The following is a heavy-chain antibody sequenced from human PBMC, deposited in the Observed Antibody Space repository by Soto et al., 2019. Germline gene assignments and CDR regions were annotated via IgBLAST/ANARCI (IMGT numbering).Heavy chain of an antibody. CDR2: INPSGGST. J-gene: IGHJ5*02. CDR1: GYTFTSYY. CDR3: ARDSSVYYDFWSGYYPNNWFDP. Sequence: ASVKVSCKASGYTFTSYYMRWVRQAPGQGLEWMGIINPSGGSTSYAQKFQGRVTMTRDTSTSTVYMELSSLRSEDTAVYYCARDSSVYYDFWSGYYPNNWFDPWGLGTLVTVSS. V-gene: IGHV1-46*01. D-gene: IGHD3-3*01.